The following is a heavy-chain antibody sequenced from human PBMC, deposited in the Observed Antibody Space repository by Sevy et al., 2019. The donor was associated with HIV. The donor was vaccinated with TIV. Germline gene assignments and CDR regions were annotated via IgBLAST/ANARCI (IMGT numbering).Heavy chain of an antibody. J-gene: IGHJ4*02. V-gene: IGHV3-48*01. CDR2: ISSTGSTI. Sequence: GGSLRLSCAASGFTFSSYSMNWVRQAPGKGLEWVSYISSTGSTIYYADSVKGRFTISRDNAKNSLYLQMNSLRAEDTAVYYCARAPSYSSGWGQGTLVTVSS. D-gene: IGHD6-19*01. CDR1: GFTFSSYS. CDR3: ARAPSYSSG.